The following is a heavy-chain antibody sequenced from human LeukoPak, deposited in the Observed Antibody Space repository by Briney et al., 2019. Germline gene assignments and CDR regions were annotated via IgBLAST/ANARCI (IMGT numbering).Heavy chain of an antibody. J-gene: IGHJ4*02. D-gene: IGHD2-2*01. CDR2: ISWNSGSI. CDR3: AREVLIVVEPAANTIDY. CDR1: GFTFDDYA. Sequence: PGRSLRLSCAASGFTFDDYAMHWVRQAPGKGLEWVSGISWNSGSIGYADSVKGRFTVSRDNAKNSLFLQMNSLRVEDTAVYFCAREVLIVVEPAANTIDYWGQGTRVTVSS. V-gene: IGHV3-9*01.